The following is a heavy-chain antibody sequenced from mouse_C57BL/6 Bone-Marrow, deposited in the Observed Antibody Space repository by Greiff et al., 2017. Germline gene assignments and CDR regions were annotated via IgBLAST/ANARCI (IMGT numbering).Heavy chain of an antibody. CDR1: GFTFSSYA. CDR2: ISDGGSYT. CDR3: AKRVYGGHYAMDY. Sequence: DVMLVESGGGLVKPGGSLKLSCAASGFTFSSYAMSWVRQTPEKRLEWVATISDGGSYTYYPDNVKGRFTISRDNAKHNLYLQMSHLKSEDTAMYYCAKRVYGGHYAMDYWGQGTSVTVSS. V-gene: IGHV5-4*03. J-gene: IGHJ4*01. D-gene: IGHD1-1*01.